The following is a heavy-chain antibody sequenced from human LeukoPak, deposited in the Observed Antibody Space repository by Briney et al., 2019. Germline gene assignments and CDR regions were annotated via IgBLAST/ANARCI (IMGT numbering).Heavy chain of an antibody. V-gene: IGHV3-7*01. J-gene: IGHJ4*02. CDR2: IKEDGSEK. D-gene: IGHD5-18*01. CDR1: GLSLRTYW. CDR3: ARGGYTYGF. Sequence: GGSLRLSCAASGLSLRTYWMSWVRQAPGKGLEWVANIKEDGSEKYYVDSVKGRFTISRDNAKNSLYLQMNSLRAEDTAVYYRARGGYTYGFWGQGTLVTVFS.